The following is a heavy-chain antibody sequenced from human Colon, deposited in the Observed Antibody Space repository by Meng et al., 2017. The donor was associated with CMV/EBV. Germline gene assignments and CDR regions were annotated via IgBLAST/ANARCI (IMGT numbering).Heavy chain of an antibody. CDR2: INGNGRHT. CDR1: GFTFSNDA. D-gene: IGHD2-2*01. CDR3: ARENSTSTGGFDF. V-gene: IGHV3-23*01. Sequence: GGSLRLSCAASGFTFSNDAASWARLTRGKGLEMVAAINGNGRHTYYADSVKGRFTISRDNSKNMLFLQMNSLRAEDTAVYYCARENSTSTGGFDFWGQGTLVTVSS. J-gene: IGHJ4*02.